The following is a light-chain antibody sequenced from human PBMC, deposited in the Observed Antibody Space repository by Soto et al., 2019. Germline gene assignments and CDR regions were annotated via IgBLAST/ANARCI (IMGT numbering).Light chain of an antibody. J-gene: IGKJ1*01. Sequence: DIQMTQSPSTLSASVRDRVTITCRASQSISSWLAWYQQQPGKAPKLLIYKASILESGVPSRFSGSGSGTEFTLTISSLQPDDFAIYYCQHYNSYPWTFGQGTKVEI. CDR1: QSISSW. V-gene: IGKV1-5*03. CDR2: KAS. CDR3: QHYNSYPWT.